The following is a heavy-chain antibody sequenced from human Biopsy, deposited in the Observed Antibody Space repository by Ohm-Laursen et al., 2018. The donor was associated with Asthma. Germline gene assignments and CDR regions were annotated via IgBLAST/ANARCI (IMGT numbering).Heavy chain of an antibody. CDR3: ARAAITGIRGWFDP. CDR2: IDQSGYT. D-gene: IGHD1-20*01. Sequence: GTLSLTCTVYGGYLTGHYWNWIRQPPGKGLEWIGEIDQSGYTNYNPSLKSRVTISADTSKNQFHLNLSSVTTADTAVYFCARAAITGIRGWFDPWGQGTQVTVSS. J-gene: IGHJ5*02. V-gene: IGHV4-34*01. CDR1: GGYLTGHY.